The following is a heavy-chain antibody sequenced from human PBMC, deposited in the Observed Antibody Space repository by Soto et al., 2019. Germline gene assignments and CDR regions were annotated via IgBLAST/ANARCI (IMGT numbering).Heavy chain of an antibody. CDR1: GGSFSTYY. CDR2: INHSGST. V-gene: IGHV4-34*01. J-gene: IGHJ6*02. D-gene: IGHD2-15*01. CDR3: ARGRGYCGGGSCTEGYYYYGMDV. Sequence: SDTLSLTCAVLGGSFSTYYWSWIRQPPGKGLEWIGEINHSGSTNYNPSLRSRVTISLDTSKNQFSLKLSSVTAADTAVYYCARGRGYCGGGSCTEGYYYYGMDVWGQGTTVTVSS.